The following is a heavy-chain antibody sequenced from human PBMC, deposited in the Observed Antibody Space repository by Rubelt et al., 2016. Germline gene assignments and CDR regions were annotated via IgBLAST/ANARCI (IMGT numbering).Heavy chain of an antibody. D-gene: IGHD6-13*01. CDR3: SRHSNEYRFGKDV. J-gene: IGHJ6*02. CDR1: GGSISNDY. CDR2: GYYRGST. V-gene: IGHV4-59*01. Sequence: QVQLQESGPGLVKPSETLSLTCTVSGGSISNDYWNWIRPPPGKGLEWIGYGYYRGSTHYNPSIKSRVTISVDTSKNPFSLKLCSVTAADTAVYDWSRHSNEYRFGKDVWGQGTTVTVSS.